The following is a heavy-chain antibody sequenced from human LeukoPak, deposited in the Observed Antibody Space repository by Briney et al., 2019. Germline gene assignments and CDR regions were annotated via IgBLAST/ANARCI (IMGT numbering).Heavy chain of an antibody. CDR2: IYYSGST. CDR3: ARGLQLVFRPWAYFDY. J-gene: IGHJ4*02. CDR1: GGSVSSGSYY. Sequence: PSETLSLTCTVSGGSVSSGSYYWSWIRQHPGKGLEWIGYIYYSGSTYYNPSLKSRVTISVDTSKNQFSLKLSSVTAADTAVYCCARGLQLVFRPWAYFDYWGQGTLVTVSS. D-gene: IGHD6-13*01. V-gene: IGHV4-31*03.